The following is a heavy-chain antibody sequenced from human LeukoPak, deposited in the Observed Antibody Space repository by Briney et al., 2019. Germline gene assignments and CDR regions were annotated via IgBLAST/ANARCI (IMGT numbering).Heavy chain of an antibody. D-gene: IGHD3-10*01. J-gene: IGHJ4*02. CDR3: ARQGLWFGEALFDY. CDR2: IYYSGST. V-gene: IGHV4-39*01. Sequence: PSETLSLTCTVSGGSISSSSYCWGWIRQPPGKGLEWIGSIYYSGSTYYNPSLKSRVTISVDTSKNQFSLKLSSVTAADTAVYYCARQGLWFGEALFDYWGQGTLVTVSS. CDR1: GGSISSSSYC.